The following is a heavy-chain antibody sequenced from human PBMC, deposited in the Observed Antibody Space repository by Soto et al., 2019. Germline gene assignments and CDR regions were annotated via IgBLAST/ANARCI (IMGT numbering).Heavy chain of an antibody. V-gene: IGHV4-31*03. CDR1: GGSISSGGYY. Sequence: QVQLQESGPGLVKPSQTLSLICTVSGGSISSGGYYWSWIRQHPGKGLEWIGHIYYSGSSYYNPSLKSRVTISVDTSKNQFSLKLSSVTAADMAVYYCARAPGVRVDYWGQGTLVTVSS. CDR2: IYYSGSS. D-gene: IGHD3-10*01. J-gene: IGHJ4*02. CDR3: ARAPGVRVDY.